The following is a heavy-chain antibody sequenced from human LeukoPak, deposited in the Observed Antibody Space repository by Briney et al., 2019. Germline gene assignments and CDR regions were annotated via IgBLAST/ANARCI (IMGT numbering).Heavy chain of an antibody. CDR2: IHHGGST. CDR3: ARDEGYGGNPGGFDY. Sequence: SETLSLTCGVSGDSISSSHWWSWVRQSPGKGLEWIGEIHHGGSTNYNPSLKSRVTISVDTSKNQFSLKLSSVTAADTAVYYCARDEGYGGNPGGFDYWGQGTLVTVSS. J-gene: IGHJ4*02. V-gene: IGHV4-4*02. D-gene: IGHD4-23*01. CDR1: GDSISSSHW.